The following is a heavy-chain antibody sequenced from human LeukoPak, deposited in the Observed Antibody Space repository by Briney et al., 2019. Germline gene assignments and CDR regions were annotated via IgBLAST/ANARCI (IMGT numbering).Heavy chain of an antibody. CDR3: ARRGSYDTFDI. CDR2: IYYSGST. Sequence: SETLSLTCSVSGGSISSSSYFWGWIRQPPGKGLEWIGNIYYSGSTYYNPSLKSRVTISVDTSKNQFSLKLSSVTAADTAVFYCARRGSYDTFDIWGQGTMVTVSS. CDR1: GGSISSSSYF. D-gene: IGHD1-26*01. V-gene: IGHV4-39*01. J-gene: IGHJ3*02.